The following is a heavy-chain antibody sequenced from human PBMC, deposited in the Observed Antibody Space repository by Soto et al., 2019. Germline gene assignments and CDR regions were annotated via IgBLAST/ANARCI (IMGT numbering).Heavy chain of an antibody. CDR1: NGSISNYY. D-gene: IGHD2-2*01. J-gene: IGHJ4*02. CDR3: ARAPRDAIPDY. Sequence: PSETLSLTCTVSNGSISNYYWTWIRQPPGKGLEWIGFVYFSGTTNYNPSLKSRVTMSVHTPKNQFSLKLRSVTPADTAIYYCARAPRDAIPDYWGQGTLVTVSS. CDR2: VYFSGTT. V-gene: IGHV4-59*01.